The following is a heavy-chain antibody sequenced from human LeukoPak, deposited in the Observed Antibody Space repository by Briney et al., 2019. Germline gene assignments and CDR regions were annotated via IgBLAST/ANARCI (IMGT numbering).Heavy chain of an antibody. J-gene: IGHJ4*02. CDR2: INHSGST. CDR3: ARARGPTYYYDSRGLDY. CDR1: GGSFSGYY. V-gene: IGHV4-34*01. Sequence: SETLSLTCAVYGGSFSGYYWSWIRQPPGKGLEWIGEINHSGSTNYNPSLKSRVTISVDTSKNQFSLKLSSVTAADAAVYYCARARGPTYYYDSRGLDYWGQGTLVTASS. D-gene: IGHD3-22*01.